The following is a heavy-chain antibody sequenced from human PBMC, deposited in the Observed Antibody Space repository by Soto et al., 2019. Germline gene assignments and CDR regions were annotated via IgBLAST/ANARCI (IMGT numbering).Heavy chain of an antibody. Sequence: ASVKVSCKASGYSFTDYHIHWVRQAPGQGLEWLGRINPKSGGTSTAQKFQGWVTMTTDTSISTASMELTRLKSDDTAIYYCARGASTDCSNGVCSFFYNHDMDVWGQGTTITVSS. CDR1: GYSFTDYH. J-gene: IGHJ6*02. CDR3: ARGASTDCSNGVCSFFYNHDMDV. CDR2: INPKSGGT. V-gene: IGHV1-2*04. D-gene: IGHD2-8*01.